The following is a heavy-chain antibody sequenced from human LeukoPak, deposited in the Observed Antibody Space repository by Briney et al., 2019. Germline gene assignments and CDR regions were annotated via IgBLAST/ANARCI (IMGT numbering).Heavy chain of an antibody. D-gene: IGHD2-2*01. CDR2: IYTSGST. CDR1: GGSISSYY. Sequence: PSETLSLTCTVSGGSISSYYWSWIRQPPGKGLEWIGYIYTSGSTNYNPSLKSRVTISVDTSKNQFSLKLSSVTAADTAVYYCASALGYCSSTSCPLDYWGQGTLVTVSS. V-gene: IGHV4-4*09. CDR3: ASALGYCSSTSCPLDY. J-gene: IGHJ4*02.